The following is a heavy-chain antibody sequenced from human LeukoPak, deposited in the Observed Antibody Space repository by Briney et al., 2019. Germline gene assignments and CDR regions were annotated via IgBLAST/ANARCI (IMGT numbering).Heavy chain of an antibody. CDR2: ITPIFGTA. J-gene: IGHJ4*02. Sequence: SVKVSCKASGGTFSNYGINWVRQAPGQGLEWMGGITPIFGTANYVQKFQGRVTITADKSTSTAYMELSRLRSEDTATSYCARASSDDTAMATPFAYWGQGTLVIVSS. CDR3: ARASSDDTAMATPFAY. D-gene: IGHD5-18*01. V-gene: IGHV1-69*06. CDR1: GGTFSNYG.